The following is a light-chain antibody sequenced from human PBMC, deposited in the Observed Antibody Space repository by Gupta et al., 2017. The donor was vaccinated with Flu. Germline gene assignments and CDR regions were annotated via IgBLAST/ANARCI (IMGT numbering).Light chain of an antibody. V-gene: IGKV3-15*01. CDR2: AAS. CDR3: HQYKNWPPLT. Sequence: EIVMTQSPATLSVSPGERATLSCRASLSVSSNLAWYQQKPGQAPRLLIYAASTRDTGIPARLSGTGSGTELTLTISSRQLEDFEVYYCHQYKNWPPLTFGGGTKVEIK. J-gene: IGKJ4*01. CDR1: LSVSSN.